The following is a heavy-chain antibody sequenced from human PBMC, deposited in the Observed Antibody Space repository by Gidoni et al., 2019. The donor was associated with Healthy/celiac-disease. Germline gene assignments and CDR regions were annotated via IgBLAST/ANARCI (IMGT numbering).Heavy chain of an antibody. CDR1: GFTFSSYR. J-gene: IGHJ4*02. Sequence: EVQLVESGGGLVQPGGSLRLSCAASGFTFSSYRMNWVRQAPGKGLEWVSYISSSSSTIYYADSVKGRFTISRDNAKNSLYLQMNSLRDEDTAVYYCARDGYYDYVWGSYVPFDYWGQGTLVTVSS. V-gene: IGHV3-48*02. D-gene: IGHD3-16*01. CDR3: ARDGYYDYVWGSYVPFDY. CDR2: ISSSSSTI.